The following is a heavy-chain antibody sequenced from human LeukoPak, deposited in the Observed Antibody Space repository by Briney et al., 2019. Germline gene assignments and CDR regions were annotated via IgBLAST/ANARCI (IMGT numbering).Heavy chain of an antibody. CDR3: ARRGYVDAFDI. D-gene: IGHD5-12*01. CDR2: ISSSGSTI. Sequence: PGGSLRLSCAASGFTFSSYEMNWVRQAPGKGLEWVSYISSSGSTIYYADSVKGRFTISRDNAKNSLYLQMNSLRAEDTAVYYCARRGYVDAFDIWGQGTMVTVSS. J-gene: IGHJ3*02. CDR1: GFTFSSYE. V-gene: IGHV3-48*03.